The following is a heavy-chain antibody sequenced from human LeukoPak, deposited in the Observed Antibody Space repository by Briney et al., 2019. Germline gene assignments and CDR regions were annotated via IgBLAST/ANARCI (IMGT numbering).Heavy chain of an antibody. V-gene: IGHV1-69*13. CDR3: ARGSIAAPVDI. D-gene: IGHD6-6*01. CDR1: GGTFSNYA. J-gene: IGHJ3*02. Sequence: GASVNVSFKASGGTFSNYAISWVRQAPGQGLEWMGGIIPIFGTANYAQKFQGRVTITVDESTSTAYMELSSLRSEDTAVYYCARGSIAAPVDIWGQGTMVTVSS. CDR2: IIPIFGTA.